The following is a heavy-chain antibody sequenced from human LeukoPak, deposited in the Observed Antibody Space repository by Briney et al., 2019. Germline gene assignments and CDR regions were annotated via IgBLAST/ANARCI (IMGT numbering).Heavy chain of an antibody. CDR3: AKDGGQGADY. J-gene: IGHJ4*02. V-gene: IGHV3-21*04. D-gene: IGHD3-16*01. Sequence: GGSLRLSCAASGFSFSSYNMNWVRQTPGKGLEWVSSITSSSTYTFYADSVKGRFTISRDNARNSLYLQMNSLRAEDMAVYYCAKDGGQGADYWGQGTLVSVSS. CDR1: GFSFSSYN. CDR2: ITSSSTYT.